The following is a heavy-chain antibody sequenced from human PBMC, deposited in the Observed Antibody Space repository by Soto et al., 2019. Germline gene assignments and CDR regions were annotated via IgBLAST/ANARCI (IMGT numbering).Heavy chain of an antibody. J-gene: IGHJ3*02. CDR2: ISYGGSNI. V-gene: IGHV3-30*03. CDR1: VFTFSSYR. CDR3: ARPYDYIWGSYRWADAFDI. D-gene: IGHD3-16*02. Sequence: GWSLRLSCASSVFTFSSYRMLWVHHAPGKGLEWVAVISYGGSNIYCADSVKGRITISRDNSKNTLYLQMNSLRAEDTAVYYCARPYDYIWGSYRWADAFDIWGQGTMVTVSS.